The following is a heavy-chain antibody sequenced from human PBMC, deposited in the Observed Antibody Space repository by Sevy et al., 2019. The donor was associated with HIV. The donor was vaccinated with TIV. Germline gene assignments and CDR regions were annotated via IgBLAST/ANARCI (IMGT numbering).Heavy chain of an antibody. D-gene: IGHD3-9*01. V-gene: IGHV4-39*01. CDR3: ATTPLRDFSWDDY. Sequence: SETLSLTCTVSGGSISSSSYYWGWIRQPPGKGLEWIGSIYYSGSTYYNPSLKSRVTISVDTSKNQFSLKLSTVTAADTAVYYCATTPLRDFSWDDYWGQGTLVTVSS. CDR1: GGSISSSSYY. CDR2: IYYSGST. J-gene: IGHJ4*02.